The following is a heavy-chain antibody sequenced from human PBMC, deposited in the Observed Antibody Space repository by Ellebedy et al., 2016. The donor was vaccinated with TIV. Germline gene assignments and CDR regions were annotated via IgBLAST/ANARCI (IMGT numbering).Heavy chain of an antibody. CDR2: ISYSGAT. V-gene: IGHV4-59*01. CDR3: ARLPYYGSNSRGAVDI. Sequence: SETLSLTXTVSGGSISSYYWSWIRQFPGKGLEWIAYISYSGATNYNPSLRGRVTISLDTSKNQFSLKVTSVTAADTAEYYCARLPYYGSNSRGAVDIWGQGTMVTVSS. J-gene: IGHJ3*02. CDR1: GGSISSYY. D-gene: IGHD4-23*01.